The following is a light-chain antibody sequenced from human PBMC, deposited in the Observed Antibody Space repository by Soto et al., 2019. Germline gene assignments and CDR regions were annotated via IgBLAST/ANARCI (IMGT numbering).Light chain of an antibody. CDR3: SSFTTSSTRV. Sequence: QPALTQPGSLSGPPGQSITISCTGTSSDLAAYDYVSWFQQHPGKAPKLMISEVNNRPSGVSNRFSGSKSCNTAYLTISGLQVEDEAEYFCSSFTTSSTRVFGNGKKVTVL. CDR1: SSDLAAYDY. V-gene: IGLV2-14*01. CDR2: EVN. J-gene: IGLJ1*01.